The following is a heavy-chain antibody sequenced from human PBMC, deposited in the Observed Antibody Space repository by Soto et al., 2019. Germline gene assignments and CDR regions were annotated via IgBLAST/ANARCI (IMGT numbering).Heavy chain of an antibody. CDR3: AKRASPANIDNWFDP. J-gene: IGHJ5*02. Sequence: GGSLRLSCVGSGFVFKNFAINWVRQPPGKGLEWVSVNRGTGLNTYYAASVKGRFNISRDNSKNTVYLQMDSLKVEDTAVYYCAKRASPANIDNWFDPWGPGTQVTVSS. V-gene: IGHV3-23*01. CDR2: NRGTGLNT. CDR1: GFVFKNFA.